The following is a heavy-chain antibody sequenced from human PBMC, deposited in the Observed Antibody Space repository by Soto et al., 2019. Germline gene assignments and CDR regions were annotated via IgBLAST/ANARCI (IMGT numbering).Heavy chain of an antibody. CDR3: ARSGLLWFGELRAYGMDV. CDR2: IIPILGIA. CDR1: GGTFSSYT. D-gene: IGHD3-10*01. Sequence: QVQLVQSGAEVKKPGSSVKVSCKASGGTFSSYTISWVRQAPGQGLEWMGRIIPILGIANYAQKFQGRVTITADKXTXTXFMEVSSLRSEDTAVYYCARSGLLWFGELRAYGMDVWGQGTTVTVSS. V-gene: IGHV1-69*02. J-gene: IGHJ6*02.